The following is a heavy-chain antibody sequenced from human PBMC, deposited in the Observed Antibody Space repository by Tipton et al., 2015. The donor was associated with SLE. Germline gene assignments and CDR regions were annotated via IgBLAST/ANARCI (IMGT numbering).Heavy chain of an antibody. CDR2: IITSSTYI. CDR3: ARDGGQFWSPYPDAFDI. J-gene: IGHJ3*02. CDR1: GFTLSSYS. D-gene: IGHD3-3*01. Sequence: GSLRLSCAASGFTLSSYSVHWVRQAPGKGLEWVSSIITSSTYIFYADSVKGRFTISRDNAKNSLYLQMKSLSAEDTAKYYCARDGGQFWSPYPDAFDIWGQGTTVTVSS. V-gene: IGHV3-21*01.